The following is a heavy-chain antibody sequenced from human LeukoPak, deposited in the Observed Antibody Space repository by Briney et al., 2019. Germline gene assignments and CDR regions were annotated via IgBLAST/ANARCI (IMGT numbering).Heavy chain of an antibody. D-gene: IGHD6-13*01. V-gene: IGHV1-2*02. CDR1: GYTFTGYY. Sequence: GASVKVSCKASGYTFTGYYMHWVRQAPGQGLEWMGWINPNSGGTNYAQKFQGRVTMTRDTSISTAYMELSRLRSDDTAVYYCARALAAAGLHPDYWGQGTLVTVSS. J-gene: IGHJ4*02. CDR2: INPNSGGT. CDR3: ARALAAAGLHPDY.